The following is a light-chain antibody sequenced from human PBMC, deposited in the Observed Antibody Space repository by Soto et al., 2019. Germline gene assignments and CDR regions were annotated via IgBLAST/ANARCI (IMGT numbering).Light chain of an antibody. CDR2: ADI. J-gene: IGLJ2*01. Sequence: QSVLTQPPSASGSPGQSVTISCTGSSSDVGGYNCVSWFQQHPGKAPKLMIFADIKRPSGVSDRFSASKSGNTASLTVSGLQAEDEADYYCSSYGGSDNLIFGGGTKLTVL. V-gene: IGLV2-8*01. CDR1: SSDVGGYNC. CDR3: SSYGGSDNLI.